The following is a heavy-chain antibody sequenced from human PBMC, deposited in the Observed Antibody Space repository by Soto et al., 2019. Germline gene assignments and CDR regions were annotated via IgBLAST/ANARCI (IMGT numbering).Heavy chain of an antibody. V-gene: IGHV4-59*01. D-gene: IGHD6-13*01. CDR1: GGSISSYY. Sequence: SQTLSLTCTVSGGSISSYYWSWIRQPPGKGLEWIGYIYYSGSTNYNPSLKSRVTISVDTSKNQFSLKLSSVTAADTAVYYCARDSSSWYKGVFDPWGQGTLVTVSS. CDR3: ARDSSSWYKGVFDP. J-gene: IGHJ5*02. CDR2: IYYSGST.